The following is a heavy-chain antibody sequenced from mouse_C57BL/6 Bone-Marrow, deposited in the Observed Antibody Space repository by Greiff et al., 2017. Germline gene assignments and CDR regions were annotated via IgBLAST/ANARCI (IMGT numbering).Heavy chain of an antibody. V-gene: IGHV1-15*01. Sequence: QVQLQQSGAELVRPGASVTLSCKASGYTFTDYEMHWVKQTPVHGLEWIGAIDPETGGTDYNQKFKGKAILTADKSSRTAYMERRSLTSEDYAIYYWTRLYGNRYAMDYWGQGTSVTVSS. D-gene: IGHD2-1*01. CDR2: IDPETGGT. CDR1: GYTFTDYE. J-gene: IGHJ4*01. CDR3: TRLYGNRYAMDY.